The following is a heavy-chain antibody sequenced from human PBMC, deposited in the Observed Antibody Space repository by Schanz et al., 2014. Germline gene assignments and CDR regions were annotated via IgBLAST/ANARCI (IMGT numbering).Heavy chain of an antibody. CDR2: IYSDGST. CDR3: ARDPGGTKTHGL. V-gene: IGHV3-66*01. CDR1: GFTFSRYW. J-gene: IGHJ4*02. Sequence: EVQLLESGGGLVQPGGSLRLCCVASGFTFSRYWMTWVRQAPGKGLECVSIIYSDGSTYYVDSVKGRFIISRDNSKNTVYLQMNSLRAEDTAVYYCARDPGGTKTHGLWGQGTLVTVSS. D-gene: IGHD2-15*01.